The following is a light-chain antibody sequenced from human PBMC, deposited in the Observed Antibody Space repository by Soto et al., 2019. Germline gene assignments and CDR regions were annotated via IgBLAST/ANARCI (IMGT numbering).Light chain of an antibody. CDR2: DAS. J-gene: IGKJ5*01. CDR1: QSVKTF. Sequence: EIVLTQSPATLSLSPGERATLSCRASQSVKTFLLWYQHRPGQAPRVLIYDASHRATGIPARFRGSGSGTDFTLTISSLEPQDAGIYYCQQRSHWPPITFGLGTRLEV. CDR3: QQRSHWPPIT. V-gene: IGKV3-11*01.